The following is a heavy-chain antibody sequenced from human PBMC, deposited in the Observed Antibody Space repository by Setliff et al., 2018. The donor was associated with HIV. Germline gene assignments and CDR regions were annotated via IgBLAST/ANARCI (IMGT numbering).Heavy chain of an antibody. CDR2: IYTSGST. J-gene: IGHJ3*02. V-gene: IGHV4-61*02. CDR3: ARIIMPRGGAFDI. CDR1: GGSISSGSYY. D-gene: IGHD3-10*01. Sequence: PSETLSLTCTVSGGSISSGSYYWSWIRQPAGKGLQWIGRIYTSGSTNYNPSLKSRVTISVDTSKNQFSLTLNSVTAADTAVYYCARIIMPRGGAFDIWGQGTMVTVSS.